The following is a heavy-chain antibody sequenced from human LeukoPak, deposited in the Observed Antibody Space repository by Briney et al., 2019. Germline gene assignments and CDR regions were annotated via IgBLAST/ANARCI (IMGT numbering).Heavy chain of an antibody. V-gene: IGHV4-59*01. CDR3: ARGLGYSSSSLWGY. CDR2: IYYSEST. D-gene: IGHD6-6*01. CDR1: GGYISSYY. Sequence: PSETLSLTCTVSGGYISSYYWSWIRQPPGKGLEWIGYIYYSESTNYNPSLKSRVTISVDTSKNQFSLKLSSVTAADTAVYYCARGLGYSSSSLWGYWGQGTLVTVSS. J-gene: IGHJ4*02.